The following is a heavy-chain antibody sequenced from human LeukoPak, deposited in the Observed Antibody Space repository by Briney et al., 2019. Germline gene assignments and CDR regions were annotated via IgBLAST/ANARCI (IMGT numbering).Heavy chain of an antibody. Sequence: ASVKVSCKASGYTFTSYAMHWVRQAPGLRLKCMGWINAGNGNTKYSQKFQGRVTITRDTSASTAYMELSSLRSEDTAVYYCARVQGIAAAGIGHWGQGTLVTVSS. CDR3: ARVQGIAAAGIGH. V-gene: IGHV1-3*01. D-gene: IGHD6-13*01. CDR2: INAGNGNT. CDR1: GYTFTSYA. J-gene: IGHJ5*02.